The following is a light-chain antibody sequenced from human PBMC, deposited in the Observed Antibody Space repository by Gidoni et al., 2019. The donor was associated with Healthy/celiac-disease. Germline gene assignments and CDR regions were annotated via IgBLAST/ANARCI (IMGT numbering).Light chain of an antibody. CDR2: QDS. Sequence: SSALPQAPSVSLSPGQTASITFSGGNSGDKYDCWYPQNPGQSPVLVIYQDSKRPEGIPERFSGSNSGNTATLTISGAQAMDESDYYGQAWDSSVVFGGGTKLTVL. CDR3: QAWDSSVV. CDR1: NSGDKY. V-gene: IGLV3-1*01. J-gene: IGLJ2*01.